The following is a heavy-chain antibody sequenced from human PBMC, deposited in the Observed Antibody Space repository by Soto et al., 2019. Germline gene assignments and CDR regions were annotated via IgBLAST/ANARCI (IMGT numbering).Heavy chain of an antibody. Sequence: GSLRLSCAASGFTFSSYAMHWVRQAPGKGLEWVAVISYDGSNKYYADSVKGRFTISRDNSKNTLYLQMNSLRAEDTAVYYCARDTLGYCSSTSCPATYYYYGMDVWGQGTTVTVS. CDR2: ISYDGSNK. V-gene: IGHV3-30-3*01. CDR3: ARDTLGYCSSTSCPATYYYYGMDV. D-gene: IGHD2-2*01. J-gene: IGHJ6*02. CDR1: GFTFSSYA.